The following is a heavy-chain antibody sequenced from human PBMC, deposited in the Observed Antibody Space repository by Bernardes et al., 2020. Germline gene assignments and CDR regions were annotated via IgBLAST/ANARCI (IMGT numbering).Heavy chain of an antibody. D-gene: IGHD2-8*01. V-gene: IGHV3-21*01. CDR2: ISGAGMYI. CDR1: GFTFSNYL. J-gene: IGHJ4*02. Sequence: GGSLRLSCVASGFTFSNYLFSWFRQAPGKGLEWVSSISGAGMYIYYADSVKGRFTISRDNAKNSLYLQMNSLRAEDSAVYYCAREMADPGPLDYWGQGTLVTVSS. CDR3: AREMADPGPLDY.